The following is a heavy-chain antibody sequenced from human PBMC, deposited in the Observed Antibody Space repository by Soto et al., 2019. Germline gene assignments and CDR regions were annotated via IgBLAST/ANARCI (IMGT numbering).Heavy chain of an antibody. J-gene: IGHJ6*02. CDR3: AKNGQPPYYYYGLDV. CDR2: ISGYNGDT. CDR1: GYTFSRYG. V-gene: IGHV1-18*01. Sequence: GASVKVSCKASGYTFSRYGISWVRQAPGQGLEWMRWISGYNGDTNYAQKFQGRVTMTIDTSTTTAYMELRGLTSDDTAIYYCAKNGQPPYYYYGLDVWGQGTTVTVSS. D-gene: IGHD2-8*01.